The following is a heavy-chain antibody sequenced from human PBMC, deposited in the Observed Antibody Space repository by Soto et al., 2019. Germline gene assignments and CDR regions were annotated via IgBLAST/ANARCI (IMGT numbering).Heavy chain of an antibody. CDR1: GFPFSSYV. D-gene: IGHD4-4*01. CDR3: AKDSNKYSSSLRGRYFDS. J-gene: IGHJ4*02. CDR2: ISGGGSNT. Sequence: GGSLRLACAASGFPFSSYVMAWVRQAPGKGLEWVAGISGGGSNTFYADSVKGRFTISRDNSKNTLLLQMNSLGAEDTAVYYCAKDSNKYSSSLRGRYFDSWGQGIGVTVSS. V-gene: IGHV3-23*01.